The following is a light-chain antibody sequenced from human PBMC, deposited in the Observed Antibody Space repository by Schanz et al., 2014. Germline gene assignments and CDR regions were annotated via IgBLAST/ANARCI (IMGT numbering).Light chain of an antibody. CDR2: DVN. Sequence: QSALTQPRSLSGSPGQSVTISCTGTSSDVGGYNYVSWYQHHPGKAPKLMIYDVNNRPSGVPDRFSGSKSGNTASLTISGLQAEDEADYYCQSYDSSLSAVVFGGGTKLTVL. CDR3: QSYDSSLSAVV. J-gene: IGLJ2*01. CDR1: SSDVGGYNY. V-gene: IGLV2-11*01.